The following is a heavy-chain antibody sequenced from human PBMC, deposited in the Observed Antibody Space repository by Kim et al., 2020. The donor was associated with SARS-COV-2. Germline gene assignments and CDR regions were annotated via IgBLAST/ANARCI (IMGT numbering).Heavy chain of an antibody. V-gene: IGHV4-34*01. D-gene: IGHD3-9*01. J-gene: IGHJ5*02. CDR2: INHSGST. CDR3: ARGLRGGLRYFDWLLSGSWFDP. Sequence: SETLSLTCAVYGGSFSGYYWSWIRQPPGKGLEWIGEINHSGSTNYNPSLKSRVTISVDTSKNQFSLKLSSVTAADTAVYYCARGLRGGLRYFDWLLSGSWFDPWGQGTLVTVSS. CDR1: GGSFSGYY.